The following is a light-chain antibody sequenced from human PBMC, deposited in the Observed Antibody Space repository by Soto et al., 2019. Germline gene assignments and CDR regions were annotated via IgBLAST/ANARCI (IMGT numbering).Light chain of an antibody. V-gene: IGKV1-6*01. CDR2: KAS. CDR3: QQFAKSST. Sequence: AIQMTQPPSSLSASVGDRVTITCRASQGIRNDLGWYQQKPGKAPKLLIYKASSLESGVLSRFSGSGSGTEFTLTISSLQPDDFATYYCQQFAKSSTFGQGTKVDNK. J-gene: IGKJ1*01. CDR1: QGIRND.